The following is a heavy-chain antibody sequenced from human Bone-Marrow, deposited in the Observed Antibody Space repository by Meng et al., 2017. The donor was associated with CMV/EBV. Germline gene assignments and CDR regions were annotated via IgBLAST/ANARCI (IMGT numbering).Heavy chain of an antibody. CDR1: GFAFSTYS. J-gene: IGHJ4*02. Sequence: GGSLRLSCTASGFAFSTYSANWVRQAPGKGLEWVAYISWSSATIYYADSVKGRFTISRDNAKNSLYLQMNSLRAEDTAVYYCARDEYSSGWGDYFDYWGQGTLVTVSS. CDR3: ARDEYSSGWGDYFDY. D-gene: IGHD6-19*01. V-gene: IGHV3-48*04. CDR2: ISWSSATI.